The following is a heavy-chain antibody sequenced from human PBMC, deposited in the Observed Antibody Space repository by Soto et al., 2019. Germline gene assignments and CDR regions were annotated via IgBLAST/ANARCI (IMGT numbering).Heavy chain of an antibody. J-gene: IGHJ6*02. CDR2: IIPIFGTA. CDR1: GGTFSSYA. Sequence: QVQLVQSGAEVKKPGSSVKVSCKASGGTFSSYAISWVRQAHGQGLEWMGGIIPIFGTANYAQKFQGRVTITADESTSTAYMELSSLRSEDTAVYYCARGYSSTHTVYYYGMDVWGQGTTVTVSS. V-gene: IGHV1-69*12. D-gene: IGHD6-13*01. CDR3: ARGYSSTHTVYYYGMDV.